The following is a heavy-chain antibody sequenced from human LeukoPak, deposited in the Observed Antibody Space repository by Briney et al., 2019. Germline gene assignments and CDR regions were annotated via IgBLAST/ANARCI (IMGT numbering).Heavy chain of an antibody. J-gene: IGHJ4*02. V-gene: IGHV4-59*01. CDR2: ISYTGSTT. D-gene: IGHD6-13*01. Sequence: SETLSLTCTISGGSISSYYWSWIRQPPGKGLEWIGYISYTGSTTSYNPSLESRVTISVDTSKNQFSLKLSSVTAADTAVYYCARDRGHSTSYFGFDYWGQGTLVTVSS. CDR3: ARDRGHSTSYFGFDY. CDR1: GGSISSYY.